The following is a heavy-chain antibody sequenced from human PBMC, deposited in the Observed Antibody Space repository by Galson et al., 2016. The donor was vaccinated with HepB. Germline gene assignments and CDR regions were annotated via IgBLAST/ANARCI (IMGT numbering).Heavy chain of an antibody. CDR1: GFSFRSHA. J-gene: IGHJ6*03. Sequence: SLRLSCAASGFSFRSHAMHWVRQAPGKGLEWVATINYNGDNRHYADSVMGRFTISRDNFQNTVSLQINSLRVDDSAIYYCARGSGSGSSRFRFYFYMDMWGKGTTVTVSS. D-gene: IGHD3-10*01. CDR3: ARGSGSGSSRFRFYFYMDM. CDR2: INYNGDNR. V-gene: IGHV3-30-3*01.